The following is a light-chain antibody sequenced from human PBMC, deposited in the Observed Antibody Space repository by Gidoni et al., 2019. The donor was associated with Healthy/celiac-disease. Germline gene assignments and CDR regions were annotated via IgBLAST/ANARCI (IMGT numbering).Light chain of an antibody. CDR1: QDISNY. CDR3: QQYDNLPYT. V-gene: IGKV1-33*01. CDR2: EAS. Sequence: DIHMTQSPSSLSASVGDRVTITCQASQDISNYLNWYQQKPGKAPKLLIYEASNLETGVPSRFSGSGSGTDFTFTISSLQPEDIATYYCQQYDNLPYTFXQXTKLEIK. J-gene: IGKJ2*01.